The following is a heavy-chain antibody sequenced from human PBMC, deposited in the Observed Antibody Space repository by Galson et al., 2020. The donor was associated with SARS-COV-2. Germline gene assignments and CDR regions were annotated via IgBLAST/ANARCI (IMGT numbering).Heavy chain of an antibody. CDR2: ISSDGNSK. CDR3: VRDLSTVQYYLPDY. V-gene: IGHV3-30*01. J-gene: IGHJ4*02. CDR1: GFTFSTYA. D-gene: IGHD4-4*01. Sequence: GGSLRLSCVASGFTFSTYAMHWVRQAPGKGLEWVALISSDGNSKFYADSVKGRFTISRDNSKNTLYLQMNSLRAEDTAVNYCVRDLSTVQYYLPDYWCQGTLVTVSS.